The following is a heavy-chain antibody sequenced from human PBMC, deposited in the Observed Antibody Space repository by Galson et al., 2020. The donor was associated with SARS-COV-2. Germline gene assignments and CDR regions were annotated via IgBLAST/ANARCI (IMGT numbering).Heavy chain of an antibody. J-gene: IGHJ5*02. D-gene: IGHD3-10*01. CDR3: ARQWVWFGELEDFLNWFDP. CDR1: GGSISSSSYY. Sequence: SETLSLTCTVSGGSISSSSYYWGWIRQPPGKGLEWIGSIYYSGSTYYNPSLKSRVTISVDTSKNQFSLKLSSVTAADTAVYYCARQWVWFGELEDFLNWFDPWGQGTLVTVSS. V-gene: IGHV4-39*01. CDR2: IYYSGST.